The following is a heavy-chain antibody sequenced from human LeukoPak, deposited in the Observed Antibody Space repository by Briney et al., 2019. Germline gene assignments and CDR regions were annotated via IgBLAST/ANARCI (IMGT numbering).Heavy chain of an antibody. CDR3: AKEGTTYSSTWFDS. D-gene: IGHD6-19*01. J-gene: IGHJ5*01. CDR1: GFTFNNYG. V-gene: IGHV3-30*18. Sequence: TGGSLRLSCAASGFTFNNYGMQWVRQTPGKGLEWVTVISHDGSVKHYADSVKGRFTIFRDTSKNTVYLQMNSLRPEDTAVYYCAKEGTTYSSTWFDSWGQGTLVTVSS. CDR2: ISHDGSVK.